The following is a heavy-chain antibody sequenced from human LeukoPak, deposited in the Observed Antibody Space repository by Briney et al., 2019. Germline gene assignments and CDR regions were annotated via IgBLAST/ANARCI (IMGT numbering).Heavy chain of an antibody. Sequence: ASVKVSCKASGYTFTGYYMHWVRQAPGQGLEWMGWINPNSGGTNYAQKFQGRATMTRDTSISTAYMELSRLRSDDTAVYYCARLDYYGFNAFDIWGQGTMVTVSS. J-gene: IGHJ3*02. CDR3: ARLDYYGFNAFDI. CDR2: INPNSGGT. CDR1: GYTFTGYY. V-gene: IGHV1-2*02. D-gene: IGHD3-10*01.